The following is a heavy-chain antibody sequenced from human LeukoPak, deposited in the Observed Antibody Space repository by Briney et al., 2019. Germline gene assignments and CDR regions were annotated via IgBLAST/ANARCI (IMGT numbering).Heavy chain of an antibody. CDR1: GGSISSGSYY. J-gene: IGHJ3*02. V-gene: IGHV4-61*02. Sequence: SQTLSLTCTVSGGSISSGSYYWSWIRQPAGKGLEWIGRIYTNGSTNYNPSLKSRVTISVDTSKNQCSLKLSSVTAADTAVYYCARGGSGWSDGAFDIWGQGTMVTVSS. CDR3: ARGGSGWSDGAFDI. CDR2: IYTNGST. D-gene: IGHD6-19*01.